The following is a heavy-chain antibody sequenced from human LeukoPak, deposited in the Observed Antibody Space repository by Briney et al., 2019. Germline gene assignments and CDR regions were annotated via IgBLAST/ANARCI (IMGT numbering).Heavy chain of an antibody. V-gene: IGHV4-30-2*01. D-gene: IGHD2-2*01. CDR2: IYHSGST. CDR3: ARSDAAARDYYYYMDV. Sequence: SETLSLTCTVSGGSISSGGYYWSWIRQPPGKGLEWIGYIYHSGSTYYNPSLKSRVTISVDRSKNQFSLKLSSVTAADTAVYYCARSDAAARDYYYYMDVWGKGTTVTVSS. J-gene: IGHJ6*03. CDR1: GGSISSGGYY.